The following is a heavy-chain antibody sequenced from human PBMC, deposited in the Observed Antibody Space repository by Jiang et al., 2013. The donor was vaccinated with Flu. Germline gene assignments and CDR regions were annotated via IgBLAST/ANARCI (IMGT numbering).Heavy chain of an antibody. CDR3: ARTLRGYTYGPFDY. V-gene: IGHV4-39*01. CDR1: GGSISSTSYY. J-gene: IGHJ4*02. CDR2: IYYTGSA. Sequence: GLVKPSETLSLTCTVFGGSISSTSYYWGWIRQPPGKGQEWIGSIYYTGSAYYNPSLKSRVTISADTSKNQLSLRLNSVTAADTAVYYCARTLRGYTYGPFDYWGQGTLVTVSS. D-gene: IGHD5-18*01.